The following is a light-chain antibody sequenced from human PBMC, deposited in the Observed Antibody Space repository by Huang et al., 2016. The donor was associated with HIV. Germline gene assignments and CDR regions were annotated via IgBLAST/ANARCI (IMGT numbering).Light chain of an antibody. Sequence: EIVLTQSPGTLSLSPGERATLSCRASQSFSSNYLAWYQQKPGQAPRLLIYGASSRATGSPDRFSGSGSGTDFTLIISRLEPEDFAVYYCQQHGSSVVTFGQGTKVEVK. CDR2: GAS. V-gene: IGKV3-20*01. CDR3: QQHGSSVVT. CDR1: QSFSSNY. J-gene: IGKJ1*01.